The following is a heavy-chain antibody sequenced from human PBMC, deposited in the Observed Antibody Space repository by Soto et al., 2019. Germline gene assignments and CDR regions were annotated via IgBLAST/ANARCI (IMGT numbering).Heavy chain of an antibody. Sequence: ASVKVSCKVSGYTLTELSMHWVRQAPGKGLEWMGGFDPEDGETIYAQKFQGRVTMTEDTSTDTAYMELSSLRSEDTAVYYCATVRYYYDSSGYLSYYGMDVWGQGTTVTVSS. CDR1: GYTLTELS. D-gene: IGHD3-22*01. CDR2: FDPEDGET. V-gene: IGHV1-24*01. J-gene: IGHJ6*02. CDR3: ATVRYYYDSSGYLSYYGMDV.